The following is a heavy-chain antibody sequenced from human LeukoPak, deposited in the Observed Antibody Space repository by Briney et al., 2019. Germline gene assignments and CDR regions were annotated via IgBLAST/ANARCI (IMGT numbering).Heavy chain of an antibody. J-gene: IGHJ6*02. CDR3: ARAIPESSGYCSSTSCSTLYYYYGMDV. CDR1: GFTFSSYG. Sequence: GGSLRLSCAASGFTFSSYGMHWVRQAPGKGLEWVAVISYDGSNKYYADSVKGRFTISRDNSKNTLYLQMNSLRAEDTAVYYCARAIPESSGYCSSTSCSTLYYYYGMDVWGQGTTVTVSS. CDR2: ISYDGSNK. V-gene: IGHV3-30*03. D-gene: IGHD2-2*01.